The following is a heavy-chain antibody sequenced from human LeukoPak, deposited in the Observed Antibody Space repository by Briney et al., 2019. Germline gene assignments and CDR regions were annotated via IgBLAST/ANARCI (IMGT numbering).Heavy chain of an antibody. J-gene: IGHJ4*02. CDR2: ISANTGKT. CDR1: GYTIATYG. CDR3: AKVAGDRMDY. Sequence: GASVKVSCKASGYTIATYGFCWVRQAPGHGLEWMGWISANTGKTDYARKFQGRVTMTTDTSTSTAYMELRSLRPDGTAVYYCAKVAGDRMDYWGQGTLLTVSS. V-gene: IGHV1-18*01. D-gene: IGHD6-13*01.